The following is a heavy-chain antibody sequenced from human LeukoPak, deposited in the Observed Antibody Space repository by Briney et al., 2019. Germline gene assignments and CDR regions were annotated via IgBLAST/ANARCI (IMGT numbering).Heavy chain of an antibody. CDR1: GFTFSSYA. CDR3: AKCGGGGCYSYGMDV. J-gene: IGHJ6*02. CDR2: ISGSGGST. V-gene: IGHV3-23*01. Sequence: PGGSLRLSCAASGFTFSSYAMSWVRQAPGKGLEWVSAISGSGGSTFYADSVEGRFTISRDNSKNTLYLQMNSLGAEDTAVYYCAKCGGGGCYSYGMDVWGQGTTVTVSS. D-gene: IGHD2-21*02.